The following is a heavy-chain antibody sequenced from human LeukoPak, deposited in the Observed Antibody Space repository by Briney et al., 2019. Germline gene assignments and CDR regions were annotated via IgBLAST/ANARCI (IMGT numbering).Heavy chain of an antibody. CDR3: ARDSYDYVWGSYRYTPLFDY. D-gene: IGHD3-16*02. J-gene: IGHJ4*02. V-gene: IGHV3-48*01. CDR2: ISSSSSTI. Sequence: GGSLRLSCAASGFTFSSYGMNWVRQAPGKGLEWVSYISSSSSTIYYADSVKGRFTISRDNAKNSLYLQMNSLRAEDTAVYYCARDSYDYVWGSYRYTPLFDYWGQGTLVTVSS. CDR1: GFTFSSYG.